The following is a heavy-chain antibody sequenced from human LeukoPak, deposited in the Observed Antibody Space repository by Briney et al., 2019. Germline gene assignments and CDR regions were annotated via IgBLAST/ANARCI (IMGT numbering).Heavy chain of an antibody. CDR1: GYPFTSYP. D-gene: IGHD6-19*01. Sequence: ASVKVSCKASGYPFTSYPIHWVRQAPGQRLEWMGWINTGNGDTKYSQQFQGRVSVTRDTSASTAYMEVSSLRSEDTAVYYCARNMAVAGTPGVWGQGTLVTVSS. CDR2: INTGNGDT. V-gene: IGHV1-3*04. J-gene: IGHJ4*02. CDR3: ARNMAVAGTPGV.